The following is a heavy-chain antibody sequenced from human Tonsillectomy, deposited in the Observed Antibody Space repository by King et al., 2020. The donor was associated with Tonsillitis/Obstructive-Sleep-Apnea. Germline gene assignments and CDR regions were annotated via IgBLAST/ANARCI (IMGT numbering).Heavy chain of an antibody. Sequence: VQLVESGGGLVQPGRSLRLSCAASGFTFDDYAMYWVRQAPGRGLEWVSGISWNSGSIGYADSVKGRFTISRDNAKNSLYLQMNSLRDEDTAVYYCAKDLIIATAGTPGDAFDIWGQGKMVTVSS. J-gene: IGHJ3*02. CDR2: ISWNSGSI. V-gene: IGHV3-9*01. CDR3: AKDLIIATAGTPGDAFDI. CDR1: GFTFDDYA. D-gene: IGHD6-13*01.